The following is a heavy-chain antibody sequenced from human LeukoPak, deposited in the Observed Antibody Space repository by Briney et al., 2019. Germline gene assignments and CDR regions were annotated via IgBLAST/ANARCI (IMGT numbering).Heavy chain of an antibody. CDR3: ARDLVRGDIISVDF. D-gene: IGHD3-10*01. CDR2: ISFDGTNQ. Sequence: GGSLRLSCAAFGFTFTVYAIHWVRQTPGKGLEWVAVISFDGTNQYYADSVKGRFTISRDNSKNTGFLQMNSLRAEDTAVYYCARDLVRGDIISVDFWGQGTLVTVSS. V-gene: IGHV3-30*01. J-gene: IGHJ4*02. CDR1: GFTFTVYA.